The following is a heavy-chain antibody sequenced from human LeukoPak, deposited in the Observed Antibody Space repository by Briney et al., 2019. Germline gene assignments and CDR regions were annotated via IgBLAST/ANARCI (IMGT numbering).Heavy chain of an antibody. CDR3: AKDRWLQSPYYFDY. D-gene: IGHD5-24*01. CDR1: GFTFSSYW. V-gene: IGHV3-7*03. Sequence: GGSLRLSCAASGFTFSSYWMSWVRQAPGKGLEWVASIKQDGSESYYVDSVEGRFTISRDNAKNSLYLQMNSLRAEDTAVYYCAKDRWLQSPYYFDYWGQGTLVTVSS. CDR2: IKQDGSES. J-gene: IGHJ4*02.